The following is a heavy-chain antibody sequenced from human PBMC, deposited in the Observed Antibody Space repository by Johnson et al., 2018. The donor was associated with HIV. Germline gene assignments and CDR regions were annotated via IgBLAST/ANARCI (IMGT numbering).Heavy chain of an antibody. CDR1: GFTFSSYG. Sequence: QVQLVESGGGVVQPGGSLRLSCAASGFTFSSYGMHWVRQAPGKGLEWVAFIRYDGSNKYYVDSVKGRFTISRDNSKNTLYLQMNSLRDEDTAFYYCARGKRPAALRRGDAFDIWGQGTMVIVSS. J-gene: IGHJ3*02. CDR2: IRYDGSNK. CDR3: ARGKRPAALRRGDAFDI. D-gene: IGHD2-2*01. V-gene: IGHV3-30*02.